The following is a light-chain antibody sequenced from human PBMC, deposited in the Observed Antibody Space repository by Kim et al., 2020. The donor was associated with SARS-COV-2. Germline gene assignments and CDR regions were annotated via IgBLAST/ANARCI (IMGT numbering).Light chain of an antibody. CDR1: TSNVGTYNY. V-gene: IGLV2-11*01. Sequence: QSALTQPPSVSGSPGQTVTISCTGTTSNVGTYNYVSWYQQHPGKSPKLLISDVNVRRSGVPDRFSGSKFANTASLTISGLQVDDEATYYCCAYEGDYSWLFAGGTQLTVL. CDR3: CAYEGDYSWL. J-gene: IGLJ3*02. CDR2: DVN.